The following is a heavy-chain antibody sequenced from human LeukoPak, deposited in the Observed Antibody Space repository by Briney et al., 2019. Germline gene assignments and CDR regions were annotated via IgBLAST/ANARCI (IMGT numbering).Heavy chain of an antibody. Sequence: GGSLRLSCAASGFTFRKYWLHWVRQAPGKGLEWVANIKQDGSEKYYVDSVKGRFTISRDNAKNSLYLQMNSLRAEDTAVYYCARVGVGMYHFDHWGQGTLVTVSS. D-gene: IGHD2-2*01. CDR1: GFTFRKYW. J-gene: IGHJ4*02. CDR2: IKQDGSEK. CDR3: ARVGVGMYHFDH. V-gene: IGHV3-7*01.